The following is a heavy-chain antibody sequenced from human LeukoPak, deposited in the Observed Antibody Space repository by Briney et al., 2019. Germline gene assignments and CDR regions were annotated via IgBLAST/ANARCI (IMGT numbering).Heavy chain of an antibody. Sequence: GGSLRLSCTVSGFTVSSNSMSWVRQAPGKGLEWVSSISSGSSYIYYADSVKGRFTISRDNAKNSLFLQMNSLRAEDTAVYYCARGGGAFDIWGQGTMVTVSS. CDR2: ISSGSSYI. CDR3: ARGGGAFDI. J-gene: IGHJ3*02. V-gene: IGHV3-21*01. CDR1: GFTVSSNS.